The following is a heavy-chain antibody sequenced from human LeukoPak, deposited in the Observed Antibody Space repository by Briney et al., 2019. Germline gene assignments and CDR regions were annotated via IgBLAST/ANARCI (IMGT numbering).Heavy chain of an antibody. V-gene: IGHV3-23*01. CDR1: GFTFSSYA. D-gene: IGHD5-18*01. Sequence: GGSLRLSCAASGFTFSSYAMSWVRQAPGKGLXXXXXISGSGGSTYYADSVKGRFTISRDNSKNTLYLQMNSLRAEDTAVYYCAKDRDTAMASFDYWGQGTLVTVSS. CDR3: AKDRDTAMASFDY. CDR2: ISGSGGST. J-gene: IGHJ4*02.